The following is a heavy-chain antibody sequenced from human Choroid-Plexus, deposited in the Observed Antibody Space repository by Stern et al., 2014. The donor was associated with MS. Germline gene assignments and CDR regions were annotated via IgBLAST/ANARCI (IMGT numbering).Heavy chain of an antibody. D-gene: IGHD2-8*01. CDR1: GFTFGSCA. CDR2: VSYDGSNK. CDR3: AKDRQYLTYFFDH. Sequence: VQLVQSGGGVVQPGRPLRLSCAASGFTFGSCAMHWVRQAPGKGLEWEAGVSYDGSNKYYAGSVKGRFTVSRDNSQNTLYMQMSSLRAEDTAVYYCAKDRQYLTYFFDHWGQGSLVTVSS. J-gene: IGHJ5*02. V-gene: IGHV3-30*18.